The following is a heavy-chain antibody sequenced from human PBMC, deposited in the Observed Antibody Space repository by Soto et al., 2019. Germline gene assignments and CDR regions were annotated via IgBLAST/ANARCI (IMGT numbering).Heavy chain of an antibody. V-gene: IGHV3-21*01. Sequence: GGSLRLSCAASGFTFSSYSMNWVRQAPGKGLEWVSSISSSSSYIYYADSVKGRFTISRDNAKNPLYLQMNSLRAEDTAVYYCARGTYYDYVWGSYRPPQVDYWGQGTLVTVSS. J-gene: IGHJ4*02. D-gene: IGHD3-16*02. CDR1: GFTFSSYS. CDR3: ARGTYYDYVWGSYRPPQVDY. CDR2: ISSSSSYI.